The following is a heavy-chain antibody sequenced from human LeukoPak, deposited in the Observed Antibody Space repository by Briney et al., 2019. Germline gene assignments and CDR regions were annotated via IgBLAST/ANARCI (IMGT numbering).Heavy chain of an antibody. CDR2: IYTSGST. Sequence: SETLSLTCTVSGGSISSYYWSWIRQPAGKGLEWIGRIYTSGSTNYNPSLKSRVTISVDTSKNQFSLKLSSVTAADTAVYYCARDLNDGIAASRFDPWGQGTLVTVSS. V-gene: IGHV4-4*07. CDR3: ARDLNDGIAASRFDP. CDR1: GGSISSYY. J-gene: IGHJ5*02. D-gene: IGHD6-13*01.